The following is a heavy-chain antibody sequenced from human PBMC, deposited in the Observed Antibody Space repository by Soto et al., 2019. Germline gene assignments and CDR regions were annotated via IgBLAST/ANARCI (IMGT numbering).Heavy chain of an antibody. CDR3: ARASLNTGYYYYYGMYV. CDR2: INHSGST. CDR1: GGSFSGYY. J-gene: IGHJ6*02. Sequence: TLSPTCAVYGGSFSGYYWSWIRQPPGKGLEWIGEINHSGSTNYNPSLKSRVTISVDASKNQFSLKLSSVTAADTAVYYCARASLNTGYYYYYGMYVWGQGTTVTVSS. V-gene: IGHV4-34*01. D-gene: IGHD2-8*02.